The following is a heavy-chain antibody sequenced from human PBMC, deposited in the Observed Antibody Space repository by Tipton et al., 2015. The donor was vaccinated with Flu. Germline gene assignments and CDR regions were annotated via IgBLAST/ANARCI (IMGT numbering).Heavy chain of an antibody. V-gene: IGHV4-59*08. Sequence: TLSLTCTVSGGSISSYYWSWIRQPPGKGLEWIGYIYYSGSTNYNPSLKSRVTISVDTSKNQFSLKLSSVTAADTAVYYCARQPSAYDFWSDLTQDYYYYYMDVWGKGTTVTVSS. CDR2: IYYSGST. J-gene: IGHJ6*03. CDR3: ARQPSAYDFWSDLTQDYYYYYMDV. D-gene: IGHD3-3*01. CDR1: GGSISSYY.